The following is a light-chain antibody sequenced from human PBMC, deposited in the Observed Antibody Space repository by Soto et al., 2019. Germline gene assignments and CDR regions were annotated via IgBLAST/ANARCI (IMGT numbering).Light chain of an antibody. CDR3: QSYDRSLSVL. J-gene: IGLJ2*01. CDR1: SSNIGAGYD. Sequence: QSVLTQPPSVSGAPGQRVTISCTGSSSNIGAGYDVHWYQQLPGTAPKLLIYGNSNRPSGVPDRFSGSKSGTSASLAITGLQAEDEADYYCQSYDRSLSVLFGGGTTLTVL. CDR2: GNS. V-gene: IGLV1-40*01.